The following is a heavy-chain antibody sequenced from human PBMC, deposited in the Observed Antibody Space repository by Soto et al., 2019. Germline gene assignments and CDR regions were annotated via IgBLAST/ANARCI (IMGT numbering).Heavy chain of an antibody. V-gene: IGHV4-39*01. Sequence: SETLSLTCTVSGGSISSSSYYWGWIRQPPGKGLEWIGSIYYSGSTYYNPSLKSRVTISVDTSKNQFSLKLSSVTAADTAVYYCARVVAGTGFDYWGQGTLVTVSS. CDR3: ARVVAGTGFDY. J-gene: IGHJ4*02. CDR1: GGSISSSSYY. CDR2: IYYSGST. D-gene: IGHD6-19*01.